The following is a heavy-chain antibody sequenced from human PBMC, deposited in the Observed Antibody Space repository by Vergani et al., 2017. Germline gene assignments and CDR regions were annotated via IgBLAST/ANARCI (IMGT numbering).Heavy chain of an antibody. CDR1: GFALNRHA. CDR2: ISFDGTNE. V-gene: IGHV3-30-3*01. J-gene: IGHJ4*02. CDR3: ARDIRPTRGAGTPYFDY. D-gene: IGHD6-13*01. Sequence: QVQLVESGGGVVQPGTSLRLSCVVSGFALNRHAMYWVRQAPGKGLEWVVGISFDGTNEYYPDLVKGRFTISRDNAKNSLYLQMNSLRAEDTAVYYCARDIRPTRGAGTPYFDYWGQGTLVTVSS.